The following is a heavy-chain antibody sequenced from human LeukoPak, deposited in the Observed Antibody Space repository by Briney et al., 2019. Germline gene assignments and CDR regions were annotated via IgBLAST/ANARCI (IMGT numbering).Heavy chain of an antibody. CDR2: IIPIFGTA. CDR3: ARGSGETGGYYYVY. Sequence: SVKVSCKASGGSFSRYAISWVRQAPGQGLEWMGGIIPIFGTANYAQKFQGRVTITADESTRTAYVELRTLRSEDTAIYYCARGSGETGGYYYVYWGRGTPVTVSS. J-gene: IGHJ4*02. CDR1: GGSFSRYA. V-gene: IGHV1-69*13. D-gene: IGHD3-22*01.